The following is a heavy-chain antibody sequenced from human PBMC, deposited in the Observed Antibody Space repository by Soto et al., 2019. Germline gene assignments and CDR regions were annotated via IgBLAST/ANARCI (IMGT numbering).Heavy chain of an antibody. V-gene: IGHV4-59*01. J-gene: IGHJ4*02. CDR1: GCSISSYY. D-gene: IGHD5-18*01. CDR2: IYYSGST. CDR3: ARDNAYSYGYTLDH. Sequence: QVQLQESGPGLVKPSETLSLTCTVSGCSISSYYWSWIRQPPGKGLEWIGYIYYSGSTNYNPSLKSRVTKSVDTSKNQFSLKLSSVTAADTAVYYCARDNAYSYGYTLDHWGQGTLVTVSS.